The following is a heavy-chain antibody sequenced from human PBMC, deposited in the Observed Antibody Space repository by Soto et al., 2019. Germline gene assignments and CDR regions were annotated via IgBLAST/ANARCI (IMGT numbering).Heavy chain of an antibody. J-gene: IGHJ6*02. V-gene: IGHV3-30*18. CDR2: ISYDGSNK. Sequence: GWSLRLSCAASGFTFSSYGMHWVRQAPGKGLEWVAVISYDGSNKYYADSVKGRFTISRDNSKNTLYLQMNSLRAEDTAVYYCEKEGEVVAATGMDVWGQGTTVT. CDR3: EKEGEVVAATGMDV. D-gene: IGHD2-15*01. CDR1: GFTFSSYG.